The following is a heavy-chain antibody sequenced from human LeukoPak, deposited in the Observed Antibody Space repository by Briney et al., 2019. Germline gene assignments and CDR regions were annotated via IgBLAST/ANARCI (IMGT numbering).Heavy chain of an antibody. Sequence: ASVKVSCKASGYTFTSFGINWVRQAPGQGLEWMGWISTYNGNTNYAQKLQGRVTMTTDTSTNTVYMELRSLRSDDTAVYYCARGKQWLRSDAFDIWGQGTMVTVPS. D-gene: IGHD6-19*01. J-gene: IGHJ3*02. CDR2: ISTYNGNT. CDR3: ARGKQWLRSDAFDI. V-gene: IGHV1-18*01. CDR1: GYTFTSFG.